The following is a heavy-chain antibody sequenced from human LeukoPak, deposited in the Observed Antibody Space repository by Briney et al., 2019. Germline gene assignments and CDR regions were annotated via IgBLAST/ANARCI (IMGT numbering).Heavy chain of an antibody. CDR3: ARDRVRAHTAMVMGSDY. V-gene: IGHV1-46*01. CDR1: GYTFTSYY. J-gene: IGHJ4*02. CDR2: INPSGGST. D-gene: IGHD5-18*01. Sequence: GASVKVSCKASGYTFTSYYMHWVRQAPGQGLEWMGIINPSGGSTSYAQKFQGRVTMTRDTSTSTVYMELSSLRSEDTAVYYCARDRVRAHTAMVMGSDYWGQGTLVTVSS.